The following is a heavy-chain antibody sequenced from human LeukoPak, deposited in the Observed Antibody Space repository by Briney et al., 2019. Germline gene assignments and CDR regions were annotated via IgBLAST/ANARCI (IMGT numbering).Heavy chain of an antibody. CDR3: AKDDNWLQFES. CDR2: ITGSGATT. CDR1: GFTFSGHG. J-gene: IGHJ5*01. V-gene: IGHV3-23*01. Sequence: GGSLRLSCAASGFTFSGHGMNWVRQAPGKGLEWVSGITGSGATTYYADSVKGRFTISRDNSKNTLYLQKNSLRAEDTAVYYCAKDDNWLQFESWGQGTLVTVSS. D-gene: IGHD5-24*01.